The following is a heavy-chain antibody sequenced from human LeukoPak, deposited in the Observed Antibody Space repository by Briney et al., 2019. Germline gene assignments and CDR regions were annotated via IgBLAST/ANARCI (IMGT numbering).Heavy chain of an antibody. CDR1: GFTFSSYS. CDR2: ISSSSSYI. CDR3: ARFGGRWYFDY. V-gene: IGHV3-21*01. Sequence: PGGSLRLSCAASGFTFSSYSTNWVRQAPGKGLEWVSSISSSSSYIYYADSVKGRFTISRDNAKNSLYLQMNSLRAEDTAVYYCARFGGRWYFDYWGQGTLVTVSS. J-gene: IGHJ4*02. D-gene: IGHD4-23*01.